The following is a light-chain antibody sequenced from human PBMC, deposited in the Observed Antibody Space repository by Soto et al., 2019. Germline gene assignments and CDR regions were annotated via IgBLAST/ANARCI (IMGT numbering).Light chain of an antibody. CDR2: EVS. CDR1: SSDVGVYNY. V-gene: IGLV2-8*01. Sequence: QSALTQPPSASGSPGQSVTISCTGTSSDVGVYNYVSWYQQHPGKAPKLMIYEVSKRPSGVPNRFSGSKSVNTASLTVSGLQAEDEADYYCSSYAGSNNWVFGGGTKVTVL. J-gene: IGLJ3*02. CDR3: SSYAGSNNWV.